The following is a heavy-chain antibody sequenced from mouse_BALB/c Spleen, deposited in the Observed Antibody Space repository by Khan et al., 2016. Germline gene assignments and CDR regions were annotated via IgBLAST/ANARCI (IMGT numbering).Heavy chain of an antibody. CDR2: INYRGST. D-gene: IGHD4-1*01. Sequence: EVQLQESGPGLVKPSQSLSLTCTVSGYSITSDFAWNWIRQFPGNKLEWMGYINYRGSTTYNPSLKSRISLTRDTSKNQFFLQLTSVTTEDTATYYCARSSNWDGFAYWGQGTLVTVSA. V-gene: IGHV3-2*02. CDR1: GYSITSDFA. J-gene: IGHJ3*01. CDR3: ARSSNWDGFAY.